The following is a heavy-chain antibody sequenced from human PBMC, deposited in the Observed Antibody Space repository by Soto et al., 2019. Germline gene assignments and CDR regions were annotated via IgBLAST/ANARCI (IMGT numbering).Heavy chain of an antibody. CDR3: ARNFGPTTGGAYYYYGMDV. CDR2: IGTAGDT. Sequence: EVQLVESGGGLVQPGGSLRLSCAASGFTFSSYDMHWVRQATGKGLEWVSAIGTAGDTYYPGSVKGRFTISRENAKNSLDLQMNSLRAGDTDVYYCARNFGPTTGGAYYYYGMDVWGQGTTVTVSS. CDR1: GFTFSSYD. J-gene: IGHJ6*02. D-gene: IGHD4-17*01. V-gene: IGHV3-13*01.